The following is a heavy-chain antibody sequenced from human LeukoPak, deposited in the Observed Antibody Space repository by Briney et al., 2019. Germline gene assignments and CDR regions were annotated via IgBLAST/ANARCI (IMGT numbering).Heavy chain of an antibody. Sequence: GSLRLSCAASGFPFDDYGMSWVRQAPGKGLEWVSGINWNGGSTGYADSVKGRFTVSRDNSKNTLYLQMKSLRAEDTAVYYCAKGGGYEAQYYYYYLDVWGKGTTVTISS. V-gene: IGHV3-20*04. J-gene: IGHJ6*03. CDR2: INWNGGST. D-gene: IGHD5-12*01. CDR3: AKGGGYEAQYYYYYLDV. CDR1: GFPFDDYG.